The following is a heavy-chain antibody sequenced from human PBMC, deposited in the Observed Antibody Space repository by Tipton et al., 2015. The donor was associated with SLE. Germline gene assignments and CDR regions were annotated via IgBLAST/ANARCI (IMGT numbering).Heavy chain of an antibody. CDR2: ISSSGSTI. V-gene: IGHV3-48*03. CDR3: ARDRGFGYCRGYFGY. Sequence: SLRLSCAASGFTFSSYEMNWVRQAPGKGLEWVSYISSSGSTIYYADSVKGRFTISRDNAKNSLYLQMNSLRAEDTAFYYCARDRGFGYCRGYFGYCGQGLLVDFS. CDR1: GFTFSSYE. J-gene: IGHJ4*02. D-gene: IGHD3-22*01.